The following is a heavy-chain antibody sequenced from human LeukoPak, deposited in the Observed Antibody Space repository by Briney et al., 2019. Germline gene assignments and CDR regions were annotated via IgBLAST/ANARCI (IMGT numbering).Heavy chain of an antibody. V-gene: IGHV1-2*02. CDR1: GYTLTSYH. Sequence: ASVKVSCKASGYTLTSYHIHWVRQAPGQGLEWMAWINPNSGVTNYAQKFQGRVTLTRDTPISTVYMEVSRLRSDDTAVYYCARALMTTVTLGDYWGQGTLVTVSS. CDR3: ARALMTTVTLGDY. D-gene: IGHD4-11*01. CDR2: INPNSGVT. J-gene: IGHJ4*02.